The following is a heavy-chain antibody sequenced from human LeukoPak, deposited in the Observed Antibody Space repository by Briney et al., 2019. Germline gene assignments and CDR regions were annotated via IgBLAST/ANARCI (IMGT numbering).Heavy chain of an antibody. CDR2: ISSSSSYI. J-gene: IGHJ4*02. V-gene: IGHV3-21*01. D-gene: IGHD4/OR15-4a*01. Sequence: GGSLRPSCAASGFTFSSYSMNWVRQAPGKGLEWVSSISSSSSYIYYADSVKGRFTISRDNAKNSLYLQMNSLRAEDMAVYYCARDSSYGSNFDHFDYWGQGTLVTVSS. CDR1: GFTFSSYS. CDR3: ARDSSYGSNFDHFDY.